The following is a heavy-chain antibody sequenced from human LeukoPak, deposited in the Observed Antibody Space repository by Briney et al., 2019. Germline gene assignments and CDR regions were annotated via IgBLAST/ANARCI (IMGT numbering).Heavy chain of an antibody. J-gene: IGHJ4*02. V-gene: IGHV4-4*02. CDR2: MNLSGTT. CDR3: AGLVGRYSSGLYYYYFDY. Sequence: PSGTLSLTCTVSGDSSNSLDLWSWVRQPPGKGLEWIGEMNLSGTTHSNPSVKSRVTISIDKSKNQFFLNLSSVTAADTAAYYCAGLVGRYSSGLYYYYFDYWGQGTLVTVSS. CDR1: GDSSNSLDL. D-gene: IGHD3-22*01.